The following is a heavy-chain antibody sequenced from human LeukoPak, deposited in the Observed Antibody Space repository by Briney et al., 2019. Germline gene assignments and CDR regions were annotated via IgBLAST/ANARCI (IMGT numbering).Heavy chain of an antibody. CDR2: IKQDGSEK. CDR1: GFTFSSYW. D-gene: IGHD2-8*01. V-gene: IGHV3-7*03. CDR3: AKDPRAIVLMVYAIYNY. Sequence: GGSLRLSCAASGFTFSSYWMGWVRQAPGKELEWVANIKQDGSEKYFVDSVKGRFTISRDNSKNTLYLQMNSLRAEDTAVYYCAKDPRAIVLMVYAIYNYWGQGTLVTVSS. J-gene: IGHJ4*02.